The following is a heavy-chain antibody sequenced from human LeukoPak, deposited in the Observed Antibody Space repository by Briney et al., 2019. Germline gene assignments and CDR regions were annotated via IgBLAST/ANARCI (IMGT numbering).Heavy chain of an antibody. D-gene: IGHD1-26*01. J-gene: IGHJ6*03. CDR1: GYTFTSYD. CDR2: MNPNSGNT. CDR3: ARGYSGSYFREDYYHMDV. Sequence: ASVKVSCKASGYTFTSYDINWVRQATGRGLEWMGWMNPNSGNTGYAQKFQGRVTITRNTSISTAYMELSSLRSEDTAVYYCARGYSGSYFREDYYHMDVWGKGTTVTVSS. V-gene: IGHV1-8*03.